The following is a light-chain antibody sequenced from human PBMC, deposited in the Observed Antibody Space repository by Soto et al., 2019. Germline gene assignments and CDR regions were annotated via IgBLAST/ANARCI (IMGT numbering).Light chain of an antibody. CDR3: SSYTDGSSLLV. CDR2: EVS. V-gene: IGLV2-14*01. J-gene: IGLJ3*02. CDR1: SSDVGGYKY. Sequence: QSALTQPASVSGSPGQSITISCTGTSSDVGGYKYVCWYQHHPGKAPKLLIYEVSDRPSAVSDRFSGSKAGDTASLTISGLQAEDEAYYYCSSYTDGSSLLVFGGGTKLTVL.